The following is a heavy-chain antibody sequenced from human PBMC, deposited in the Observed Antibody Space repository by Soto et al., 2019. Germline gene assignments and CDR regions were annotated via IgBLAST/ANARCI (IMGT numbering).Heavy chain of an antibody. CDR3: ARSRGRITIFGVVPPTSLFVY. CDR2: ISYDGSNK. D-gene: IGHD3-3*01. V-gene: IGHV3-30-3*01. Sequence: VGSLRLSCAASGFTFSSYAMHWVRQAPGKGLEWVAVISYDGSNKYYADSVKGRFTISRDNSKNTLYLQMNSLRAEDTAVYYCARSRGRITIFGVVPPTSLFVYWGQGTLVTVSS. J-gene: IGHJ4*02. CDR1: GFTFSSYA.